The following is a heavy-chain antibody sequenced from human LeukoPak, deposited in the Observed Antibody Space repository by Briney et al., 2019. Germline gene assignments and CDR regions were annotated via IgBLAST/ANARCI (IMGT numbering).Heavy chain of an antibody. J-gene: IGHJ4*02. CDR2: ISSSSSYI. CDR3: ARVGTEDGFDY. V-gene: IGHV3-21*01. CDR1: GFTFSSYS. D-gene: IGHD3-10*01. Sequence: PGGSLRLSCAASGFTFSSYSMNWVRQAPGKGLEWVSSISSSSSYIYYAGSVKGRFTISRDNAKNSLYLQMNSLRAEDTAVYYCARVGTEDGFDYWGQGTLVTVSS.